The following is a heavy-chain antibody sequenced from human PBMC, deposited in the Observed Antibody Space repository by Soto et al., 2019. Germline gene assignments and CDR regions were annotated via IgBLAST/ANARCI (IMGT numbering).Heavy chain of an antibody. CDR2: IYPGDSDT. Sequence: LKISCQGSGYSFASYWICWVRQMPGKDLEWMGIIYPGDSDTRYSPSFQGQVTISADKSLRTAYLQWTSLKASDTALYYCARTRSFTLGFYYDGMDVWGQGTTVTVSS. V-gene: IGHV5-51*01. D-gene: IGHD6-6*01. CDR3: ARTRSFTLGFYYDGMDV. CDR1: GYSFASYW. J-gene: IGHJ6*02.